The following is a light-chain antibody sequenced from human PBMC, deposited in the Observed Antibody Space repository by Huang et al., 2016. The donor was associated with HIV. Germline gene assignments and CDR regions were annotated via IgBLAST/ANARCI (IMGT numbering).Light chain of an antibody. Sequence: EIVLTQSPGTMSLSPGERATLSCRASQSVSSSYLAWYQQKPGQAPRLLSFGAATRAPGTPDRFSGSGSGTDFTLTISRLEPDDFAVYYCQQYDTSRLTFGPGTKVDFK. CDR2: GAA. CDR1: QSVSSSY. CDR3: QQYDTSRLT. J-gene: IGKJ3*01. V-gene: IGKV3-20*01.